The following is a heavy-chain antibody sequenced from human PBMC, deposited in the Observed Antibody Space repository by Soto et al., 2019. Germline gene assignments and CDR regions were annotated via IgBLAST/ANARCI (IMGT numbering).Heavy chain of an antibody. J-gene: IGHJ1*01. CDR2: INPSGTT. V-gene: IGHV4-34*01. CDR1: GGSLSAYY. D-gene: IGHD2-2*01. Sequence: SETLSLTCAVYGGSLSAYYWSWIRQPPGKGLEWIGEINPSGTTNYNPSLKIRVTISVDTSKNQFSLKLSSVTAADTAVYHCALAPAAYILHWGQGTLVTVSS. CDR3: ALAPAAYILH.